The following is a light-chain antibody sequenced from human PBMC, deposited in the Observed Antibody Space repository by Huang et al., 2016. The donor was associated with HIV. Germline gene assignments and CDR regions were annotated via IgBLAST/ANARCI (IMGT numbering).Light chain of an antibody. J-gene: IGKJ2*01. V-gene: IGKV3-15*01. Sequence: EIVMTQSPATLSVSPGERATLSCRASQSVSSNLAWYQQKPGQAPRLLSYGASTRATGIPARFSGIGSGTEFTLTVSSLQSEDFAVYYCQQYNNWPPSGYTFGQGTKVEIK. CDR1: QSVSSN. CDR3: QQYNNWPPSGYT. CDR2: GAS.